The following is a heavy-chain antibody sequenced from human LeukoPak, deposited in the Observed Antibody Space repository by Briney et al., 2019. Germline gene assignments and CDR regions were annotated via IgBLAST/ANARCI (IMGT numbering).Heavy chain of an antibody. V-gene: IGHV3-48*03. CDR2: ISSSGYII. CDR1: GFMFRDYE. J-gene: IGHJ6*02. CDR3: ARDPRCSSMSCYRSSFYGMDV. Sequence: PGGSLRLSCAASGFMFRDYEMNWVRQAPGKGLEWVSYISSSGYIINYADSVKGRFTISRDNTKNSLYLQMNSLRAEGTAVYYCARDPRCSSMSCYRSSFYGMDVWGQGTTVTVSS. D-gene: IGHD2-2*01.